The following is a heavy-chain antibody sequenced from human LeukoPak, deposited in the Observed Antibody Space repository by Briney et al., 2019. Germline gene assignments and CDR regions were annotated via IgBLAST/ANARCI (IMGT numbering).Heavy chain of an antibody. CDR1: DDSIGTNTYY. D-gene: IGHD3-22*01. CDR2: IYYSGST. J-gene: IGHJ4*02. V-gene: IGHV4-39*01. Sequence: PSETLSLTCTVSDDSIGTNTYYWGWIRQPPGKGLEWIGSIYYSGSTYYNLSLKSRVTISVDTSKKQFSLKLSSVTAADTAVYYCARLSPFGYYDSSGYPFDYWGQGTLVTVSS. CDR3: ARLSPFGYYDSSGYPFDY.